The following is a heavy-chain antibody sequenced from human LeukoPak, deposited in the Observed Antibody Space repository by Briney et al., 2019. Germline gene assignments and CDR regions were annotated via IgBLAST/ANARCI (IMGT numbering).Heavy chain of an antibody. V-gene: IGHV4-34*01. Sequence: PSETLSLTCAVYGGSFSGYYWSWIRQPPGKGLEWIGEINHSGSTNYNPSLKSRVTISVDTSKNQFSLKLSSVTAADTAVYYCARQPLWFGELLITWYFDLWGRGTLVTVSS. CDR1: GGSFSGYY. CDR2: INHSGST. D-gene: IGHD3-10*01. J-gene: IGHJ2*01. CDR3: ARQPLWFGELLITWYFDL.